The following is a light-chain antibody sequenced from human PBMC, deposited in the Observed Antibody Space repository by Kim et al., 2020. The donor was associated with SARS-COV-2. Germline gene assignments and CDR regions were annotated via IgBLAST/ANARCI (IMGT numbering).Light chain of an antibody. Sequence: IQMTQSPSTLSASVGDRVTITCRASQSTSHWVAWYQQKRGQAPKILIYQASILQSGVPSWFSGSGYGTEFTLTISSLQPDDFATYYCQQYSSFSAFGQGTKVDIK. V-gene: IGKV1-5*03. CDR1: QSTSHW. CDR2: QAS. CDR3: QQYSSFSA. J-gene: IGKJ1*01.